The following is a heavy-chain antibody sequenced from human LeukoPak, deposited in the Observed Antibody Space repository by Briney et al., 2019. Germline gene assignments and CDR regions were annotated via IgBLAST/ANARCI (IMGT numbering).Heavy chain of an antibody. CDR1: GGTFSSYA. V-gene: IGHV1-69*05. Sequence: SVKVSCKASGGTFSSYAISWVRQAPGQGLEWMGGIIPIFGTANYAQKFQGRVTITTDESTSTAYMELSSLRSEDTAVYYCARDRIGYCTNGVCSSGGFDPWGQGTLVTVSS. CDR2: IIPIFGTA. J-gene: IGHJ5*02. D-gene: IGHD2-8*01. CDR3: ARDRIGYCTNGVCSSGGFDP.